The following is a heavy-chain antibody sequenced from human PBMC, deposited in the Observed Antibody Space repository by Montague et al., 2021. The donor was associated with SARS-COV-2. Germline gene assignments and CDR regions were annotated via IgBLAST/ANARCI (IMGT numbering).Heavy chain of an antibody. Sequence: SETLSLTRTVSGGSISGYYWSWIRQPPGKGLEWIGYIYYSGSTKXNPFLESRVTASVDRSKNQVSLKLSSVTAADTAVYYCARLLRSCTNGVCRTYYYYAMDVWGQGTTVTVSS. CDR1: GGSISGYY. J-gene: IGHJ6*02. CDR3: ARLLRSCTNGVCRTYYYYAMDV. D-gene: IGHD2-8*01. CDR2: IYYSGST. V-gene: IGHV4-59*01.